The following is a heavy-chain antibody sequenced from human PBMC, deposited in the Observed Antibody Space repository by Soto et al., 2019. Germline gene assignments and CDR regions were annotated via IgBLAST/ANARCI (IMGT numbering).Heavy chain of an antibody. V-gene: IGHV4-59*01. CDR3: ARGKGRGVHPDYYGMDV. Sequence: SETLSLTCTVAGGSISSYYWSWIRQPPGKGLEWIGYIYYSGSTNYNPSLNSRVTISVDTSKNHFSLKLSSVTAADTAVYYCARGKGRGVHPDYYGMDVWGQGTTVTVSS. CDR1: GGSISSYY. CDR2: IYYSGST. D-gene: IGHD3-10*01. J-gene: IGHJ6*02.